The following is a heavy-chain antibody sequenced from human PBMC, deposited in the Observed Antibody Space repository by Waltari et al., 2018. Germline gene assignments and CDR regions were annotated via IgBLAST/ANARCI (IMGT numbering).Heavy chain of an antibody. Sequence: EVQLVEAGGGLVQPGGSLRLSCAASGFSFSSFEMNWVRQAPGKGLEWVAYISSSGNPKYDADSVKGRFTISRDNAQNSLYLEMNSLRADDTAVYYCAASNWNDEDYWGQGTLVTVAS. CDR1: GFSFSSFE. D-gene: IGHD1-1*01. CDR3: AASNWNDEDY. J-gene: IGHJ4*02. V-gene: IGHV3-48*03. CDR2: ISSSGNPK.